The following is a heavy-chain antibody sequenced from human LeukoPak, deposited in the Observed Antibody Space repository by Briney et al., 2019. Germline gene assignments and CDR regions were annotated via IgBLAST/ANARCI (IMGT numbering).Heavy chain of an antibody. CDR3: AREVRGFDY. Sequence: GGSLRLSCAASGFTFSSYAMHWVRQAPGKGLEWVAVISYDGSNKYYADSVKGRFTISRDNSKNTLYLQMNSLRAEDTAVYYCAREVRGFDYWGQGTLVTVSS. J-gene: IGHJ4*02. V-gene: IGHV3-30-3*01. D-gene: IGHD3-10*01. CDR2: ISYDGSNK. CDR1: GFTFSSYA.